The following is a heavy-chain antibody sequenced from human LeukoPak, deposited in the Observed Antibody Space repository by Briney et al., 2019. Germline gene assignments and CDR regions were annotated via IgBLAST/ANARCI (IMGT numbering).Heavy chain of an antibody. Sequence: PGGSLRLSCAASGFTFSSCAMNWVRQAPGKGLQWVSTISASGGTTSYADSVKGRFTISRDNSKNTLYLLMNSLRAEDTAVFYCAKSSSMGSYAYYGLDVWGQGTTVTVSS. D-gene: IGHD1-26*01. CDR2: ISASGGTT. J-gene: IGHJ6*02. V-gene: IGHV3-23*01. CDR1: GFTFSSCA. CDR3: AKSSSMGSYAYYGLDV.